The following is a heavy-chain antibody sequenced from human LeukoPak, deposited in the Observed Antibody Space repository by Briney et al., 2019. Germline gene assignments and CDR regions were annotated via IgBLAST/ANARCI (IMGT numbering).Heavy chain of an antibody. CDR3: ARERPRSSGWPIDY. J-gene: IGHJ4*02. D-gene: IGHD6-19*01. CDR2: ISAYNGNA. V-gene: IGHV1-18*01. CDR1: GYTFTSYG. Sequence: ASVKVSCKASGYTFTSYGISWVRQAPGQGLEWMGWISAYNGNANYAQKLQGRVTMTTDTSTSTAYMELRSLRSDDTAVYYCARERPRSSGWPIDYWGQGTLVTVSS.